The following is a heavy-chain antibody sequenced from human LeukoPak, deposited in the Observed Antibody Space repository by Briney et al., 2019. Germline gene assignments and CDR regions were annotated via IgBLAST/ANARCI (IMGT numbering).Heavy chain of an antibody. Sequence: GGSLRFYCAASGFSFSNYAMSWVRQAPGKGLEWVSAIGNAGRRYYADSVKDRFTVSRHNSKNAVHLQMNSLRAEDTALYYCAKSLGTSGTMTLRVYDYWGQGTLVTVSS. D-gene: IGHD1-1*01. V-gene: IGHV3-23*01. CDR3: AKSLGTSGTMTLRVYDY. CDR2: IGNAGRR. J-gene: IGHJ4*02. CDR1: GFSFSNYA.